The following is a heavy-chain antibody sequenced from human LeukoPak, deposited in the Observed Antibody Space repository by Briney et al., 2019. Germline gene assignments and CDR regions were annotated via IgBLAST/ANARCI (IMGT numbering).Heavy chain of an antibody. D-gene: IGHD3-22*01. CDR1: GLTFSNFA. J-gene: IGHJ4*02. Sequence: PGGSLRLSCAASGLTFSNFAMSWVRQAPGKGLEWVAVIWYDGSNKYYADSVKGRFTISRDNSKNTLYLQMNSLRAEDTALYYCARELSPVVKYYFEYWGQGTLVTVSP. CDR3: ARELSPVVKYYFEY. CDR2: IWYDGSNK. V-gene: IGHV3-33*08.